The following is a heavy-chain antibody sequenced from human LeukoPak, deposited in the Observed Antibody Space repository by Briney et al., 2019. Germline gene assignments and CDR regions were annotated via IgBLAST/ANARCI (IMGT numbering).Heavy chain of an antibody. V-gene: IGHV1-2*02. D-gene: IGHD4-17*01. J-gene: IGHJ3*01. CDR2: INPNSGGT. CDR3: ARNPYGDYPFDV. Sequence: GASVKVSCKASGYTFTSYYMHWVRQAPGQGLEWMGWINPNSGGTNYAQKFQGRVTMTRDTSISTAYMELSRLRSDDTAVYYCARNPYGDYPFDVWGQGTMVTVSS. CDR1: GYTFTSYY.